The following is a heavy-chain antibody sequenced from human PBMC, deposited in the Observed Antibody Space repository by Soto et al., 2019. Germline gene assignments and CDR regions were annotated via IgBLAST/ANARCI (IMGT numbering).Heavy chain of an antibody. CDR3: ATLDTPFAFDV. V-gene: IGHV4-59*01. J-gene: IGHJ3*01. Sequence: QVQLQESGPGLVEPSETLSLTCTVSGGSISSYYWSWLRQPPGKGLEWIAYMYYSGNTNYNPSLKSRVTMAVDTSKRQFSLKLRSVTAADTAVYYCATLDTPFAFDVWGQGAMVTVSS. CDR1: GGSISSYY. CDR2: MYYSGNT. D-gene: IGHD5-18*01.